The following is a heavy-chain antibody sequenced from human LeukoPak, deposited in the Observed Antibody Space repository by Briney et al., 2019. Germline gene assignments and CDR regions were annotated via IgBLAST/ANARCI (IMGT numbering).Heavy chain of an antibody. CDR2: ISTYNGNT. D-gene: IGHD2-2*01. J-gene: IGHJ6*03. CDR3: ARPAKGAFFYYYMEV. CDR1: AYTSPNYG. Sequence: ASVTVSCKASAYTSPNYGITWVRQAPGRGLEWMGWISTYNGNTQYAQKFQGRVTMTTDTPTKTVYMELRSLRSNDTAVYYCARPAKGAFFYYYMEVWGKGTTVTVSS. V-gene: IGHV1-18*01.